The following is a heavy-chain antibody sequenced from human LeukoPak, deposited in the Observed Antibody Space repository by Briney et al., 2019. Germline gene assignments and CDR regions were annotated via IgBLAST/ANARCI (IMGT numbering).Heavy chain of an antibody. J-gene: IGHJ4*02. Sequence: SETLSLTCTVSGGSISSSSYYWGWIRQPPGKTLEWIGSIYSSGSTYYNSSLQSRVIIIIDTPKNHFSLTLSSVTAADTAVYYCAAIYYDGSGYYQFDYWGQGTLVTVSS. CDR1: GGSISSSSYY. CDR2: IYSSGST. CDR3: AAIYYDGSGYYQFDY. V-gene: IGHV4-39*07. D-gene: IGHD3-22*01.